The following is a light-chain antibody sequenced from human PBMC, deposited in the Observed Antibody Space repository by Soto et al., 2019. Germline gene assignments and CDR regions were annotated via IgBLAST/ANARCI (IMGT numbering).Light chain of an antibody. CDR1: QSGSSN. CDR2: GAS. J-gene: IGKJ1*01. V-gene: IGKV3-15*01. Sequence: EIVMTQSPATLSVSPEERATLACRASQSGSSNSAWYQQKPGQAPRLLICGASTRATGIPARFSGSGSGTEFTLTIRSLQSEDFAVYYCQQYNNWPPGTFGQGTKVEIK. CDR3: QQYNNWPPGT.